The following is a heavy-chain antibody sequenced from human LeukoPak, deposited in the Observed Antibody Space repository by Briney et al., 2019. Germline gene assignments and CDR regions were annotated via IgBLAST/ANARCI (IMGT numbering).Heavy chain of an antibody. Sequence: PGGSLRLSCAASGFTFSSYEMNWVRQAPGKGLKWVSYISSSGSTIYYADSVKGRFTIFRDNAKNSLYLQMNSLRAEDTAVYYCARSPYCSGGSCYGPDAFDIWGQGTMVTVSS. CDR2: ISSSGSTI. CDR1: GFTFSSYE. J-gene: IGHJ3*02. D-gene: IGHD2-15*01. V-gene: IGHV3-48*03. CDR3: ARSPYCSGGSCYGPDAFDI.